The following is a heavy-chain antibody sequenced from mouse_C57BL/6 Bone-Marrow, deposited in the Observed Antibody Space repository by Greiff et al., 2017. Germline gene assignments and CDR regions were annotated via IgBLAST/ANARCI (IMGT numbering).Heavy chain of an antibody. CDR2: IDPETGGT. CDR3: TRGKLEAWFAY. V-gene: IGHV1-15*01. J-gene: IGHJ3*01. D-gene: IGHD4-1*01. Sequence: QVQLQQSGAELVRPGASVTLSCKASGYTFTDYEMHWVKQTPVHGLEWIGAIDPETGGTAYNQKFKGKAILTADKSSSTAYMELRSLTSEDSAVYDCTRGKLEAWFAYWGQGTLVTVSA. CDR1: GYTFTDYE.